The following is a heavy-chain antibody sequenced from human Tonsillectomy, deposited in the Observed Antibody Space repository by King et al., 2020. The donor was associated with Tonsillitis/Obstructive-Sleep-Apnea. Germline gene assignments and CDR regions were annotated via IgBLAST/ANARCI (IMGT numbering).Heavy chain of an antibody. Sequence: VQLVESGAEVKKPGESLRISCKGSGYSFVSYWINWLRQMPGEGLEWMGRIDPSDSYTNYRPSFQGHVTFSVDKSISTAYLQWSSLRASDTAIYYCARGGVGYDFAFDIWGQGTMVTVSS. CDR2: IDPSDSYT. CDR3: ARGGVGYDFAFDI. D-gene: IGHD5-12*01. V-gene: IGHV5-10-1*01. J-gene: IGHJ3*02. CDR1: GYSFVSYW.